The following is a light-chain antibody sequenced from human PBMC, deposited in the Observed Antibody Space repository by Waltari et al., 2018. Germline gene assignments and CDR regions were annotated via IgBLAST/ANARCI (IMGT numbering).Light chain of an antibody. CDR2: DVS. V-gene: IGLV2-14*03. CDR1: SSDVGGYNY. CDR3: SSYTSSGTSSNTRV. Sequence: QSALTQPASVSGSPGQSIPIPCSGTSSDVGGYNYVSWYQHHTGKAPKLVIYDVSSRPSGVSHRYSGSKSGNTASLTISGLQGEDEADYYCSSYTSSGTSSNTRVFGTGTTVTVL. J-gene: IGLJ1*01.